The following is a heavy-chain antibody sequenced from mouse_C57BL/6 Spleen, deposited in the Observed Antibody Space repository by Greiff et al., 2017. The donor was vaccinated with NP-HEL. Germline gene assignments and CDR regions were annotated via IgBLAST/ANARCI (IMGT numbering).Heavy chain of an antibody. CDR2: IDPETGGT. D-gene: IGHD1-1*01. Sequence: VQLVESGAELVRPGASVTLSCKASGYTFTDYEMHWVKQTPVHGLEWIGAIDPETGGTAYNQKFKGKAILTADKSSSTAYMELRSLTSEDSAVYYCTNPRYLWYFDVWGTGTTVTVSS. J-gene: IGHJ1*03. CDR1: GYTFTDYE. V-gene: IGHV1-15*01. CDR3: TNPRYLWYFDV.